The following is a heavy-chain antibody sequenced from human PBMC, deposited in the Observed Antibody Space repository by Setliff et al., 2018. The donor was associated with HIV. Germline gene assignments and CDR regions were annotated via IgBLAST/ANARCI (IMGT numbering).Heavy chain of an antibody. D-gene: IGHD5-18*01. V-gene: IGHV4-39*01. CDR1: GGSISTNSYY. J-gene: IGHJ6*03. CDR2: VHNRVGT. Sequence: PSETLSLTCTVSGGSISTNSYYWGWIRQSPGKGLVWVGNVHNRVGTNYNPSLKSRVSISVDTSKNQFSLNVNSVTAPDTAVYYCGRHTRDTSLAHYYYYIDVWGKGTTVTVSS. CDR3: GRHTRDTSLAHYYYYIDV.